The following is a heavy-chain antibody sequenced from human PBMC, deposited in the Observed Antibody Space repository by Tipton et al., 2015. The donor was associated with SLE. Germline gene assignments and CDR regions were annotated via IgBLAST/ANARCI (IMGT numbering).Heavy chain of an antibody. CDR3: ARGVLRPFDY. CDR1: GESFNAHY. Sequence: TLSLTCGVYGESFNAHYWTWIRQPPGKGLEWIGEINHSGSTNYNPSLKSRLTISVDTSKNQFSLKLSSVTAADTAVYYCARGVLRPFDYWGQGTLVTVSS. D-gene: IGHD1-1*01. J-gene: IGHJ4*02. CDR2: INHSGST. V-gene: IGHV4-34*01.